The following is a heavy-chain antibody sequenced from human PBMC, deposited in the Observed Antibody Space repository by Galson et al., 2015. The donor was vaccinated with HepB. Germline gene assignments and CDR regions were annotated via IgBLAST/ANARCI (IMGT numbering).Heavy chain of an antibody. CDR1: GGTFSSYA. CDR2: IIPIFGTA. D-gene: IGHD1-1*01. CDR3: ARSQRYNWNGYNWFDP. Sequence: SVKVSCKASGGTFSSYAISWVRQAPGQGLEWMGGIIPIFGTANYAQKFQGRVTITADESTSTAYMELSSLRSEDTAVYYCARSQRYNWNGYNWFDPWGQGTLVTVSS. V-gene: IGHV1-69*13. J-gene: IGHJ5*02.